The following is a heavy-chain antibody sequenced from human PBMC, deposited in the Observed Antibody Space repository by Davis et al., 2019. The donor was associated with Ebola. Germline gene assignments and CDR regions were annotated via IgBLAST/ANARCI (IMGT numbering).Heavy chain of an antibody. CDR3: ARYIYSGYDAFDY. CDR2: INHSGST. CDR1: GGSFSGYY. J-gene: IGHJ4*02. V-gene: IGHV4-34*01. Sequence: SETLSLTCAVYGGSFSGYYWSWIRQPPGKGLEWIGEINHSGSTYSNPSLKSRVTISVDTSKNQFSLKLRSVTAADTAVYYCARYIYSGYDAFDYWGQGTLVTVSS. D-gene: IGHD5-12*01.